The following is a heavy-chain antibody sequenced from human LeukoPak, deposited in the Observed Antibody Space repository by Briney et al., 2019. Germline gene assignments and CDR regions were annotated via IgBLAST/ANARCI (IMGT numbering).Heavy chain of an antibody. CDR3: ARGPPGILAFDY. J-gene: IGHJ4*02. CDR1: GGTFSSYA. Sequence: ASVKVSCKASGGTFSSYAISWVREAPGQGLEWMGGIIPIFGTANYAQKCQGRVTITTDESTSTAYMELSSLRSEDTAVYYCARGPPGILAFDYWGQGTLVTVSS. CDR2: IIPIFGTA. D-gene: IGHD1-26*01. V-gene: IGHV1-69*05.